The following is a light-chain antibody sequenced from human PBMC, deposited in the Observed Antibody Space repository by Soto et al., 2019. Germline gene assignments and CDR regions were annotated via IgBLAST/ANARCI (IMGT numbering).Light chain of an antibody. J-gene: IGLJ3*02. CDR2: EVS. CDR1: SNDVGGFNY. V-gene: IGLV2-14*01. Sequence: QSALTQPASVSGSPGQSITISCTGTSNDVGGFNYVSWYQQRPGKAPKLIIYEVSNRPSGVSNRFSASKSGNTASLTISGLQAEDEGDYYCASNTSISTMVFGGGTKLTVL. CDR3: ASNTSISTMV.